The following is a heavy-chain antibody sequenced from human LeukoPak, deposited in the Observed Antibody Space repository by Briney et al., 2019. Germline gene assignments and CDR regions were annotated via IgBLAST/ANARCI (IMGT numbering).Heavy chain of an antibody. CDR3: AKDRIAVTGILCDY. D-gene: IGHD6-19*01. CDR2: ISGSGIST. V-gene: IGHV3-23*01. J-gene: IGHJ4*02. Sequence: GGSLRLSCAASGFTFSNYAMTWVRQAPGKGLEWVASISGSGISTYYADSVKGRFTISRDNAGDTVSLEMNSLRAEDTAVYYCAKDRIAVTGILCDYWGQGTLVTVSS. CDR1: GFTFSNYA.